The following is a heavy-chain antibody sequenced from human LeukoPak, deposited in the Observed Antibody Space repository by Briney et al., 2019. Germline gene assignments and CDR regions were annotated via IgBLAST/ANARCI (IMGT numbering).Heavy chain of an antibody. CDR2: IYPGDSDT. Sequence: GESLKISCKGSGYSLTSYWIGWVRQMPGKGLEWMGIIYPGDSDTRYSPSFQGQVTISADKSISTAYLQWSSLKASDTAMYYCARTPYYYDSSGYLENWFDPWGQGTLVTVSS. D-gene: IGHD3-22*01. J-gene: IGHJ5*02. CDR1: GYSLTSYW. CDR3: ARTPYYYDSSGYLENWFDP. V-gene: IGHV5-51*01.